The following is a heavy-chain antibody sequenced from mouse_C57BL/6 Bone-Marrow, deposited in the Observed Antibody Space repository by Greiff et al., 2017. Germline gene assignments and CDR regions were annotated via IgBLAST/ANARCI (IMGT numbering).Heavy chain of an antibody. CDR2: IYPRSGNT. CDR3: ARKKLREGCFAY. V-gene: IGHV1-81*01. D-gene: IGHD1-1*01. Sequence: QVQLKESGAELARPGASVKLSCKASGYTFTSYGISWVKQRTGQGLEWIGEIYPRSGNTYYNEKFKGKATLTADKSSSTAYMELRSLTSEDSAVYFGARKKLREGCFAYWGRGKLVTVSA. J-gene: IGHJ3*01. CDR1: GYTFTSYG.